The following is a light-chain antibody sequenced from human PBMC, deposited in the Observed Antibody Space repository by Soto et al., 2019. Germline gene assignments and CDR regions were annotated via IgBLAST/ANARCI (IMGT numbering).Light chain of an antibody. V-gene: IGKV1-39*01. CDR2: SAT. CDR3: QQSFTSIFT. CDR1: QTIYQA. J-gene: IGKJ3*01. Sequence: DIQMTQSPSSLSASVGDRVTITCRASQTIYQALNWYHQKPGKAPRLLISSATALQRGVPSRFSGSGYGAEFTLIISSLLAEDFGTYYWQQSFTSIFTCGPGTKVDV.